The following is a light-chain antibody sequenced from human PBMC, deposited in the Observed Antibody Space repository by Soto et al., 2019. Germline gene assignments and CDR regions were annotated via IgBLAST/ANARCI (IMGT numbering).Light chain of an antibody. J-gene: IGLJ3*02. V-gene: IGLV2-14*01. CDR2: EVS. CDR1: SSDVGAYDY. CDR3: SSYTTTNTLWV. Sequence: QSALTQPASVSGSPGQSITISCTGTSSDVGAYDYVSWYQQNPGKAPKLIISEVSDRPSGVSNPFSGSKSGNTASLTISGLQAEDEADYFCSSYTTTNTLWVFGGGTKLTVL.